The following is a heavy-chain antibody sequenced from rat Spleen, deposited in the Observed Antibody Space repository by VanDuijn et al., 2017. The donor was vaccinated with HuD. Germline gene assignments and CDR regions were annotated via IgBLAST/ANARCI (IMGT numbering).Heavy chain of an antibody. CDR3: ARDQYDFDY. V-gene: IGHV2-43*01. Sequence: QVQLKESGPGLEQPSQTLSLTCTVSGFSLTSYHVSWVRQPPGKGLEWMGIIWSGGTTTYNSLLKSRLSISRDTSKSQVFLKMNSLQTEDTGTYYCARDQYDFDYWGLGVMVTVSS. CDR1: GFSLTSYH. CDR2: IWSGGTT. D-gene: IGHD1-8*01. J-gene: IGHJ2*01.